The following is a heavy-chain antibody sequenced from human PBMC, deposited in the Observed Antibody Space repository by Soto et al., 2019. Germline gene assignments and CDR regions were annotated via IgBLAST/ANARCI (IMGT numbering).Heavy chain of an antibody. CDR2: INYSGSA. D-gene: IGHD1-26*01. V-gene: IGHV4-34*01. J-gene: IGHJ4*02. Sequence: PSETLSLTCDVYGGSFSGYIWTWIRQTPGKGLQWIGQINYSGSANYNPSLKSRVTISIHTSNSQCSLQLTSMTAADTAVYYCATSPKGYFGPTAFDSWGQGVLVTVS. CDR3: ATSPKGYFGPTAFDS. CDR1: GGSFSGYI.